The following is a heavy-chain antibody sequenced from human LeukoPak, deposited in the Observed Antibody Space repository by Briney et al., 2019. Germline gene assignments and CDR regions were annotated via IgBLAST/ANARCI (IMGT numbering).Heavy chain of an antibody. J-gene: IGHJ6*02. CDR1: GFNLSRYG. CDR2: VRFDGTRK. V-gene: IGHV3-30*02. CDR3: EAGMDV. Sequence: GGSLRLSCAASGFNLSRYGVHWVRHAPGKGLAWVAYVRFDGTRKYYKDSVKGRFTISRDNSKNTLDLQMNSLRTEDSAIYYCEAGMDVWGLGTTVTVSS.